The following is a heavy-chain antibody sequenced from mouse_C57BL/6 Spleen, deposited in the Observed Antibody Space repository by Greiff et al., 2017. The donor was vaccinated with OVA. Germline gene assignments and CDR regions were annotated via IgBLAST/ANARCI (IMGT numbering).Heavy chain of an antibody. CDR2: IYPGSGNT. Sequence: QVQLKESGAELVRPGASVKLSCKASGYTFTDYYINWVKQRPGQGLEWIARIYPGSGNTYYNEKFKGKATLTAEKSSSTAYMQLSSLTSEDSAVYFCARSSLLDYAMDYWGQGTSVTVSS. CDR3: ARSSLLDYAMDY. CDR1: GYTFTDYY. D-gene: IGHD1-1*01. V-gene: IGHV1-76*01. J-gene: IGHJ4*01.